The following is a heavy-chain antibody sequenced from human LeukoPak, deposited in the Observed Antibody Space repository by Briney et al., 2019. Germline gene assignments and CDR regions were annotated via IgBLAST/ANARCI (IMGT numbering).Heavy chain of an antibody. V-gene: IGHV3-21*01. CDR1: GFTFSSYS. Sequence: PGGSLRLSCAASGFTFSSYSMNWVRQAPGKGLEWVSSISSSSSYIYYADSVKGRFTISRDNAKNSLYPQMNSLRAEDTAVYYCARDAVRGNWFDPWGQGTLVTVSS. CDR2: ISSSSSYI. CDR3: ARDAVRGNWFDP. D-gene: IGHD3-10*02. J-gene: IGHJ5*02.